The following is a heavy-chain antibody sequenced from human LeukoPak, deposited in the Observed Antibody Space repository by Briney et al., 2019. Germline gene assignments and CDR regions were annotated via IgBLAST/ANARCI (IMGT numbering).Heavy chain of an antibody. CDR3: ATVPPRGATWDFDY. V-gene: IGHV1-69-2*01. J-gene: IGHJ4*02. Sequence: GASVKVSCKASGYTFTDYYMHWVQQAPGKGLEWMGRVDPEDGETIYAEKFQGRVTITADTSTDTAYMELSSLRSEDTAVYYCATVPPRGATWDFDYWGQGTLVTVSS. CDR1: GYTFTDYY. D-gene: IGHD1-26*01. CDR2: VDPEDGET.